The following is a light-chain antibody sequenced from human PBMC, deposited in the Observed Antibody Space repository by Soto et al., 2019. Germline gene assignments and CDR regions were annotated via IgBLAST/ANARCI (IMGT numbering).Light chain of an antibody. Sequence: DIQMTQSPSSVSASVGDTDAITCRASQSISSWLAWYQQRPGEAPKLLIYTGSILQVGVPSRFSGSGSGTDFILTIDNLQPEDFATYYCQQTHTFPLTLGGGTKVEIK. CDR3: QQTHTFPLT. CDR1: QSISSW. J-gene: IGKJ4*01. V-gene: IGKV1-12*01. CDR2: TGS.